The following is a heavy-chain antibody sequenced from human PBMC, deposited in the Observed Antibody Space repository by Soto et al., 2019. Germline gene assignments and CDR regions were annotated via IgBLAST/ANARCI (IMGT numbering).Heavy chain of an antibody. D-gene: IGHD3-10*01. J-gene: IGHJ6*03. CDR2: IKQDGSEK. CDR1: GFTFSSYW. V-gene: IGHV3-7*01. CDR3: ARVSYYGSGSYYKYYYYYYMDV. Sequence: PGGSLRLSCAASGFTFSSYWMSWVRQAPGKGLEWVANIKQDGSEKYYVDSVKGRFTISRDNAKNSLYLQMNSLRAEDTAVYYCARVSYYGSGSYYKYYYYYYMDVWGKGTTVTVSS.